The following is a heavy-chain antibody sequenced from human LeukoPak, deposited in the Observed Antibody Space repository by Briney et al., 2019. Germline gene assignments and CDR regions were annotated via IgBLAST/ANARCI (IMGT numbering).Heavy chain of an antibody. Sequence: PSETLSLTCTVSGGSISSYYWSWIRQPPGKGLEWIGYIYYSGSTNYNPSLKSRVTISVDTSKNQFSLKLSSVTAADTAVYYCANLREGYCGGDCYYSYFDYWGQGTLVTVSS. CDR1: GGSISSYY. D-gene: IGHD2-21*02. CDR3: ANLREGYCGGDCYYSYFDY. V-gene: IGHV4-59*01. J-gene: IGHJ4*02. CDR2: IYYSGST.